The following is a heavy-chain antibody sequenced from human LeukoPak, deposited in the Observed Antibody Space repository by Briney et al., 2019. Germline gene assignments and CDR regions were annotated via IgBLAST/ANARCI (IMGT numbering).Heavy chain of an antibody. Sequence: GGSLRLSCEASGFTFSNAWMSWVRQAPGKGLEWVGRIKSKTDGGTTDYAAPVKGRFTIPRDDSKNTLYLQMNSLKTEDTAVYYCTTDLPEHDFWSGYNDYWGQGTLVTVSS. CDR1: GFTFSNAW. D-gene: IGHD3-3*01. J-gene: IGHJ4*02. CDR3: TTDLPEHDFWSGYNDY. V-gene: IGHV3-15*01. CDR2: IKSKTDGGTT.